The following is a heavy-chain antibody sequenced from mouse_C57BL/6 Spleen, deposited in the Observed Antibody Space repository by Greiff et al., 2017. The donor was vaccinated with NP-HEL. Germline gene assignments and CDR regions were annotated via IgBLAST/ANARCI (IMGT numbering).Heavy chain of an antibody. CDR1: GYAFSSYW. V-gene: IGHV1-80*01. J-gene: IGHJ4*01. D-gene: IGHD2-13*01. CDR3: ASDGDYDAMDY. Sequence: QVQLQQSGAELVKPGASVKISCKASGYAFSSYWMNWVKQRPGKGLEWIGQIYPGDGDTNYNGKFKGKATLTADKSSSTAYMQLSSLTSEDSAVYFCASDGDYDAMDYWGQGTSVTVSS. CDR2: IYPGDGDT.